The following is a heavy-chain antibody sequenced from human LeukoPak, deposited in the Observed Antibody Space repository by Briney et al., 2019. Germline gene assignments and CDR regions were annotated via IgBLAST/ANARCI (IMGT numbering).Heavy chain of an antibody. Sequence: GGSLRLSCAASGFTVSSNYMSWVRQAPGKGLEWVSYISSSGSTIYYADSVKGRFTISRDNAKNSLYLQMNSLRAEDTAVYYCARDRATEAYFDYWGQGTLVTVSS. CDR3: ARDRATEAYFDY. CDR2: ISSSGSTI. CDR1: GFTVSSNY. V-gene: IGHV3-11*01. D-gene: IGHD1-26*01. J-gene: IGHJ4*02.